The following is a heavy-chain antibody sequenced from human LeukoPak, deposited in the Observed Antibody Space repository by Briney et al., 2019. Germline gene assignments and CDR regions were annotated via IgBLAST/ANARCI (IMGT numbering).Heavy chain of an antibody. J-gene: IGHJ4*02. D-gene: IGHD2-15*01. CDR3: AKDSPVATR. Sequence: PGGSLRLSCAASGFIFSSYGMHWVRQAPGKGLEWVAFIRNDESNKYYADSVKGRFTISRDNSKNTLYLQMDSLTADDTAKYYCAKDSPVATRWGQGTLVTVSS. CDR1: GFIFSSYG. CDR2: IRNDESNK. V-gene: IGHV3-30*02.